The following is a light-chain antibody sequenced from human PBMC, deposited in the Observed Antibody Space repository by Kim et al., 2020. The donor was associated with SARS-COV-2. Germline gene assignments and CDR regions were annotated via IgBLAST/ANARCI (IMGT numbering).Light chain of an antibody. CDR1: QSVGGSY. CDR3: QQYDDSPPWT. Sequence: GERAPPSCRAGQSVGGSYLAGYQQKTGQAPRRLIYGTSSRATGIPERFSGSGSGTDFTLTISRLEPEDFAAVYYCQQYDDSPPWTFGQGTKVDIK. V-gene: IGKV3-20*01. J-gene: IGKJ1*01. CDR2: GTS.